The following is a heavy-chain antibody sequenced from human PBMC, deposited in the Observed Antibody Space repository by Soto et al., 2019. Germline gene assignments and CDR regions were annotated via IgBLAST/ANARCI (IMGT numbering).Heavy chain of an antibody. D-gene: IGHD2-8*01. V-gene: IGHV1-69*12. CDR2: IIPIFGTA. CDR1: GGTFSSYA. CDR3: ARSPPDIVLMVYASNYYYYGMDV. Sequence: QVQLVQSGAEVKKPGSSVKVSCKASGGTFSSYAISWVRQAPGQGLEWMGGIIPIFGTANYAQKFQGRVTITADESTSTAYMELSSLRSEDTAVYYCARSPPDIVLMVYASNYYYYGMDVWGQGTTVTVSS. J-gene: IGHJ6*02.